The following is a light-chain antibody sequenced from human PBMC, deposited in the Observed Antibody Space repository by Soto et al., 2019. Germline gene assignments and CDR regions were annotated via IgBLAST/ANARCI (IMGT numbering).Light chain of an antibody. CDR3: QAWDGTTAV. V-gene: IGLV3-1*01. CDR2: QDT. J-gene: IGLJ2*01. Sequence: SYELTQPPSVSMSPGQTASITCSGDKLGNKYVCWYQQKPGQSPVLVIYQDTKRPSGIPERFSGSNSGNTATLTISGTQAMDEADYYCQAWDGTTAVFGGGTKLTVL. CDR1: KLGNKY.